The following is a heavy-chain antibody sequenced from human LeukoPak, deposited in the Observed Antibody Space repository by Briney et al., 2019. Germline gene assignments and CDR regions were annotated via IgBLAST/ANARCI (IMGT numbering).Heavy chain of an antibody. D-gene: IGHD3-10*01. V-gene: IGHV3-7*01. CDR3: AREGVGGFDS. J-gene: IGHJ5*01. CDR2: IRQDGREK. Sequence: GGSLRLSCAASGFTFTSYWLSWVRQAPGKGLEWVANIRQDGREKSYADSVKGRFTISRDNAKASVYLQMNSLRVEDTAVYYCAREGVGGFDSWGQGTLVTVSS. CDR1: GFTFTSYW.